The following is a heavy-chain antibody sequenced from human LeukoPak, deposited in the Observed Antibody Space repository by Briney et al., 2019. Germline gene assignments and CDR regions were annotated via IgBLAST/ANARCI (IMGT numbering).Heavy chain of an antibody. Sequence: ASVKVSCKASGGTFSGYAISWVRQAPGQGLEWMGGIIPIFGTANYAQKFQGRVTITTDESTSTAYMELSSLRSEDTAVYYCARLRRIAARPDPGYFDYWGQGTLVTVSS. CDR1: GGTFSGYA. V-gene: IGHV1-69*05. CDR2: IIPIFGTA. D-gene: IGHD6-6*01. CDR3: ARLRRIAARPDPGYFDY. J-gene: IGHJ4*02.